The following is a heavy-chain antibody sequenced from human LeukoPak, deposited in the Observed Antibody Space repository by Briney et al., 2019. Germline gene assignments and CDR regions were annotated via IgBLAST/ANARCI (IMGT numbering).Heavy chain of an antibody. CDR3: ARDRYYDFWSGYYTDVLGY. V-gene: IGHV3-30*04. CDR1: GFTFSSYA. D-gene: IGHD3-3*01. CDR2: ISYDGSNK. Sequence: GRSLRLPCAASGFTFSSYAMHWVRQAPGKGLEWVAIISYDGSNKYYADSVKGRFTISRDNSKNTLYLQVNSLRAEDTAVYYCARDRYYDFWSGYYTDVLGYWGQGTLVTVSS. J-gene: IGHJ4*02.